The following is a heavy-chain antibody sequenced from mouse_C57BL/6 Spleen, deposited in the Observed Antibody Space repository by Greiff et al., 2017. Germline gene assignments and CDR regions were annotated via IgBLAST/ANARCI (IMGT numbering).Heavy chain of an antibody. CDR3: ARSTGRVGFDY. V-gene: IGHV1-64*01. D-gene: IGHD1-1*02. Sequence: VQLQQPGAELVKPGASVKLSCKASGYTFTSYWMHWVKQRPGQGLEWIGMIHPNSGSTNYNEKFKSKATLTVDKSSSTAYMQLSSLTSEDSAVYYCARSTGRVGFDYWGQGTTLTVSS. CDR2: IHPNSGST. CDR1: GYTFTSYW. J-gene: IGHJ2*01.